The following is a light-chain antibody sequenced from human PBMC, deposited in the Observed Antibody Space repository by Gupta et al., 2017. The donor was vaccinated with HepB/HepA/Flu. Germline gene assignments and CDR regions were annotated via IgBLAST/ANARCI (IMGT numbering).Light chain of an antibody. V-gene: IGLV1-44*01. CDR1: SSNVGRNN. J-gene: IGLJ2*01. Sequence: QSVLTQSTSVSGTPGQRVTISCSGSSSNVGRNNVNWYHHLPGTAPNLLIYYNNGRLSVAPDRFSGSKYGTSASLATSGLQAEDEADYYCAAGDTSHNVVVFGGGTKPTVL. CDR2: YNN. CDR3: AAGDTSHNVVV.